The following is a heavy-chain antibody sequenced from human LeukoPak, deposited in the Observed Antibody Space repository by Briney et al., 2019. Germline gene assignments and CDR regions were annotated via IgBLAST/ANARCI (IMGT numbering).Heavy chain of an antibody. CDR3: ASEETANGGWTPNY. CDR1: GFTFSSYS. D-gene: IGHD6-19*01. V-gene: IGHV3-21*01. J-gene: IGHJ4*02. CDR2: ISSSGTYI. Sequence: KTRGSGRLSCAASGFTFSSYSMNWVGQAPGKGLEWVSSISSSGTYIKYTDSVKGRFIISRDNAKNSLYMQMNSLRAEDTAVYYCASEETANGGWTPNYWAQGTLATVTS.